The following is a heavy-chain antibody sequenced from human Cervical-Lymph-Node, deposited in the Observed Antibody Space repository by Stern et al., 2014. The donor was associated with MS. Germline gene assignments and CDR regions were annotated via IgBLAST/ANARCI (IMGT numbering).Heavy chain of an antibody. Sequence: QVQLVQSGPEVKKPGSSVKVSCKASGGSFIHYAITWVRQAPGQGPELMGDISPMFSTSNYAQKFQGRVTITADKATTTAYMEVNSLTSEDTAVYYCAGPRYAFWGQGTLVIVFS. D-gene: IGHD2-2*01. J-gene: IGHJ4*02. CDR3: AGPRYAF. CDR2: ISPMFSTS. V-gene: IGHV1-69*06. CDR1: GGSFIHYA.